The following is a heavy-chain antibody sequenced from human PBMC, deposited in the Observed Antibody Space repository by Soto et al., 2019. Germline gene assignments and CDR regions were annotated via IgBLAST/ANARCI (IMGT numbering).Heavy chain of an antibody. D-gene: IGHD2-2*01. Sequence: EVQLVESGGGLVQPGGSLRLSCAASGFTFSSYWMHWVRQAPGKGLEWVSRINGGGSNTCYADSVKGRFTISRDNAKNTLYRQMNSLRAEDTAVYYSARGRSVVVPAAIAFMAWCDPWGPGSLVTV. J-gene: IGHJ5*02. CDR1: GFTFSSYW. CDR3: ARGRSVVVPAAIAFMAWCDP. CDR2: INGGGSNT. V-gene: IGHV3-74*01.